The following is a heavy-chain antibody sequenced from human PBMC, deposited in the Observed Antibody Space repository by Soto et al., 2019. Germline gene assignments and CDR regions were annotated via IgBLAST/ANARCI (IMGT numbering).Heavy chain of an antibody. CDR2: ISAYNGNT. CDR3: ARKVGYCSSTSCYYYYDYMDV. V-gene: IGHV1-18*01. D-gene: IGHD2-2*01. J-gene: IGHJ6*03. Sequence: ASVKVSCKASGYTFTSYGIRWVRQAPGQGLEWMGWISAYNGNTNYAQKLQGRVTMTTDTSTSTAYMELMSRRSDVSAVYYLARKVGYCSSTSCYYYYDYMDVWGKGTMVTVSS. CDR1: GYTFTSYG.